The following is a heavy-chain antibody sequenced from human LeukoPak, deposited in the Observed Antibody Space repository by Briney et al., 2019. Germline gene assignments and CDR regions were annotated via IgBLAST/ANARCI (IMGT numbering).Heavy chain of an antibody. CDR3: ARQDCSRGNCYFDY. V-gene: IGHV5-51*01. CDR2: IYPGDSDT. J-gene: IGHJ4*02. D-gene: IGHD2-15*01. CDR1: EYSFTNYW. Sequence: GESLKISCKVSEYSFTNYWIAWVRQMPGKGLEWMGIIYPGDSDTRYSPSFQGQVTFSSDKSITTAYLQWSSLKASDTAIYYCARQDCSRGNCYFDYWGQGTLVTVSS.